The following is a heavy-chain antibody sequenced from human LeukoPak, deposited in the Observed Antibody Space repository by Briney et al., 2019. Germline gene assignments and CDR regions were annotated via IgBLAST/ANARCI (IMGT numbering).Heavy chain of an antibody. Sequence: SETLSLTCTVSGGSISSSSYYWGWIRQPPGKGLEWIGSIYYSGSTYYNPSLKSRATISVDTSKDQFSLKLSSVTAADTAVYYCARQAPSTYYYDSSGYVWGQGTLVTVSS. D-gene: IGHD3-22*01. CDR2: IYYSGST. V-gene: IGHV4-39*01. CDR1: GGSISSSSYY. J-gene: IGHJ4*02. CDR3: ARQAPSTYYYDSSGYV.